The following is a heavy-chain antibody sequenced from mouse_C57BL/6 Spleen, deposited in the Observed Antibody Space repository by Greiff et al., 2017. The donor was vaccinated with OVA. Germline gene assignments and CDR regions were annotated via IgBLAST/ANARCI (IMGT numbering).Heavy chain of an antibody. CDR2: ISGGGGNT. D-gene: IGHD1-3*01. Sequence: DVKLVESGGGLVKPGGSLKLSCAASGFTFSSYTMSWVRQTPEKRLEWVATISGGGGNTYYPDSVKGRFTISRDNAKNTLYLQMSSLRSEDTALYYCASNYYYAMDYWGQGTSVTVSS. V-gene: IGHV5-9*01. J-gene: IGHJ4*01. CDR1: GFTFSSYT. CDR3: ASNYYYAMDY.